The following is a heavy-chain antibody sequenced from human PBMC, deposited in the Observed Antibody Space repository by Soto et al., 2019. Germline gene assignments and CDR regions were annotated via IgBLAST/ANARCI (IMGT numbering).Heavy chain of an antibody. J-gene: IGHJ4*02. CDR1: GGSFSGYY. CDR3: ARTGAGRSSGG. D-gene: IGHD6-19*01. CDR2: INHSGST. V-gene: IGHV4-34*01. Sequence: QVQLQQWGAGLLKPSETLSLTCAVYGGSFSGYYWSWIRQPPGKGLEWIGEINHSGSTNYNPSLKSRVTISVDTSKNQCSLKLSSVTGADTAVYYCARTGAGRSSGGWGQGTLVTVSS.